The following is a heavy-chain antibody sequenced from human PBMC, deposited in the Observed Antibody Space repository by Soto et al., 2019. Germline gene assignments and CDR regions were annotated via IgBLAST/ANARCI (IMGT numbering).Heavy chain of an antibody. Sequence: SETLSLTCTVSGGSISSGGYYWSWIRQHPGKGLEWIGYIYYSGSTYYNPSLKSRVTISVDTSKNQFSLKLSSVTAADTAVYYCARARGVSFGVTNGRYYSDGYDLCLQGTRVTLS. CDR1: GGSISSGGYY. V-gene: IGHV4-31*03. CDR3: ARARGVSFGVTNGRYYSDGYDL. D-gene: IGHD2-15*01. J-gene: IGHJ6*02. CDR2: IYYSGST.